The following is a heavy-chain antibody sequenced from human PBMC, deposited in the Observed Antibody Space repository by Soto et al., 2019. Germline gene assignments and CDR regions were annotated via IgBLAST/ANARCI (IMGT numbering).Heavy chain of an antibody. CDR3: ARAYDSSGYYTDPYYYYGMEV. CDR1: GFTFSSYS. V-gene: IGHV3-21*01. D-gene: IGHD3-22*01. J-gene: IGHJ6*02. CDR2: ISSSSSYI. Sequence: GGSLRLSCAASGFTFSSYSMNWVRQAPGKGLEWVSSISSSSSYIYYADSVKGRFTISRDNAKNSLYLQMNSLRAEDTAVYYCARAYDSSGYYTDPYYYYGMEVWGQGTTVTVSS.